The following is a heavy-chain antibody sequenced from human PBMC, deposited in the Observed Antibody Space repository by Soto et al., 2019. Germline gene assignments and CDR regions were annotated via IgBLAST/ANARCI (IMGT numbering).Heavy chain of an antibody. CDR2: ISGGGGETQ. D-gene: IGHD6-19*01. V-gene: IGHV3-48*03. CDR1: GFTFGSYE. J-gene: IGHJ6*02. Sequence: EVQLVESGGGLVQPGGSLRLSCAASGFTFGSYEMSWVRQAPGKGLEWLSYISGGGGETQFYADSVRGRFATSRDDAKNSLFLQMNSLRGEDTAVYFCAREGQYSSGWYSYYYYGMDVWGQGTTVTVSS. CDR3: AREGQYSSGWYSYYYYGMDV.